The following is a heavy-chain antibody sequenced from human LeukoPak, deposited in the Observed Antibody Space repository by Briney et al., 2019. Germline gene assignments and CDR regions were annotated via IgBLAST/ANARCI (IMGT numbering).Heavy chain of an antibody. CDR3: ARDFMGHYSPPDY. D-gene: IGHD2-15*01. CDR2: ISSSSSYI. V-gene: IGHV3-21*01. CDR1: GFTFSSYS. Sequence: GGSLRLSCAASGFTFSSYSMNWVRQAPGKGLEWVSSISSSSSYIYYADSVKGRFTISRDNSKNTLYLQMNSLRAEDTAVYYCARDFMGHYSPPDYWGQGTLVTVSS. J-gene: IGHJ4*02.